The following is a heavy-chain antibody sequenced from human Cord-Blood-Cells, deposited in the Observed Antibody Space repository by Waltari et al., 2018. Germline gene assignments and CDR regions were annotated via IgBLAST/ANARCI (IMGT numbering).Heavy chain of an antibody. V-gene: IGHV1-18*01. Sequence: QVQLVQSGAEVKKPGASVKVSCKASGYTFTSHGISWVRQAPGQGLEWLGWISAYNGNTNYAQKHQGRVTSTTDTSTSTAYMELRGLGSEDPAVYYCARDEAGGGSYYYYYYGMDVWGQGTTVTVSS. D-gene: IGHD1-26*01. CDR1: GYTFTSHG. J-gene: IGHJ6*02. CDR3: ARDEAGGGSYYYYYYGMDV. CDR2: ISAYNGNT.